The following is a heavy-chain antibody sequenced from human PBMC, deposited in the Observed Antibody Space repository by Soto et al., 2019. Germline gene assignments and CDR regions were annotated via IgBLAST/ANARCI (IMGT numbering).Heavy chain of an antibody. Sequence: SETLSLTCTVSGGSISGTYYWSRIRQHPGKGLEWIGYIYYSGSTYYNPSLKSRLTVSIDTSKNQFSLKLSSVTAADTAVYYCARGGEVTGTLAFDDWGQGTLVTVSS. CDR3: ARGGEVTGTLAFDD. CDR2: IYYSGST. J-gene: IGHJ4*02. V-gene: IGHV4-31*03. CDR1: GGSISGTYY. D-gene: IGHD1-7*01.